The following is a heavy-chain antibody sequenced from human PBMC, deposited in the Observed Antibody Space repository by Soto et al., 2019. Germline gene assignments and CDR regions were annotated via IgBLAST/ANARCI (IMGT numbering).Heavy chain of an antibody. CDR2: IYHSGST. CDR1: GGSISSGGYS. Sequence: PSETLSLTCAVSGGSISSGGYSWSWIRQPPGKGLEWIGYIYHSGSTYYNPSLKSRVTISVDRSKNQFSLKLSSVTAADTAVYYCARAYYDFWSGYSMDVWGQGTTVTSP. J-gene: IGHJ6*02. CDR3: ARAYYDFWSGYSMDV. D-gene: IGHD3-3*01. V-gene: IGHV4-30-2*01.